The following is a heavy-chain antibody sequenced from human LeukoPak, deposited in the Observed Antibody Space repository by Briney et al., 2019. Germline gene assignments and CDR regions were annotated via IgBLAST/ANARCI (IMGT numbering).Heavy chain of an antibody. CDR1: GYTFTSYY. CDR2: INPSGGST. V-gene: IGHV1-46*01. Sequence: ASVKVSYKASGYTFTSYYVHWVRQAPGQGLEWMGIINPSGGSTSYAQKFQGRVTITADESTSTAYMELSSLRSEDTAVYYCARGYYYDSSGYYYYYYMDVWGKGTTVTVSS. D-gene: IGHD3-22*01. J-gene: IGHJ6*03. CDR3: ARGYYYDSSGYYYYYYMDV.